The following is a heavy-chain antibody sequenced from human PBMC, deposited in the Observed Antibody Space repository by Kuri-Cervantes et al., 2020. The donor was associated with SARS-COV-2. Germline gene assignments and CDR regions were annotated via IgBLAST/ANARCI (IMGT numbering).Heavy chain of an antibody. Sequence: GESLKISCAASGFTFSSYWMSWVRQAPGKGLEWVANIKQDGSEKYYVDSVKGRFTISRDNAKNSLYLQTNSLRAEDTAVYYCAKEIGYCSSTSCYPDYYYGMDVWGQGTTVTVSS. J-gene: IGHJ6*02. CDR1: GFTFSSYW. D-gene: IGHD2-2*01. V-gene: IGHV3-7*03. CDR3: AKEIGYCSSTSCYPDYYYGMDV. CDR2: IKQDGSEK.